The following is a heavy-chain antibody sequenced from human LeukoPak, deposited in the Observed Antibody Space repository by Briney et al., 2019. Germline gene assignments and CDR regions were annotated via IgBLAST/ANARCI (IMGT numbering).Heavy chain of an antibody. CDR3: ARDPDIGWFDP. Sequence: PGGSLRLSCAASGFTFSSYWMSWVRQAPGKGLEWVANIKQDGSEKYYVDSVKGRFTISRDNAKNSLYLQMNSLRAEDTAVYYCARDPDIGWFDPWGQGTLVTVSP. CDR1: GFTFSSYW. V-gene: IGHV3-7*01. D-gene: IGHD5-12*01. CDR2: IKQDGSEK. J-gene: IGHJ5*02.